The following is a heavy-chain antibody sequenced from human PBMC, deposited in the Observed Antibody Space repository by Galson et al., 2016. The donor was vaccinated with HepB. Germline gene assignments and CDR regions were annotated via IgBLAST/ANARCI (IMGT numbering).Heavy chain of an antibody. CDR2: ASSDGSRK. J-gene: IGHJ4*02. CDR1: GLTFISYN. D-gene: IGHD3-22*01. Sequence: LRLSCAVSGLTFISYNMNWVRQAPGKGLEWVAVASSDGSRKYYADSVKGRFTISRDNSKNTLYLQMNSLRTEDTAVYYCARDQNYYDSNEFDHWGQGTLVIVSS. CDR3: ARDQNYYDSNEFDH. V-gene: IGHV3-30-3*01.